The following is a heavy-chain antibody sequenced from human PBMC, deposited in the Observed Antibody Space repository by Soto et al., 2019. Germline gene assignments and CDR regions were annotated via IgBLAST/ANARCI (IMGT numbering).Heavy chain of an antibody. D-gene: IGHD5-12*01. J-gene: IGHJ5*02. Sequence: QVQLVRSGTVVKKPGASVKVSCKASGITFTTYAIHWVRQAPGQGLEWMGWINAGNGNTRYSQKFQGRVTLTRDTSASTAYMDLSSLTSEDAAIYYCARAISGYVTWGQGTLVTVSS. V-gene: IGHV1-3*01. CDR2: INAGNGNT. CDR3: ARAISGYVT. CDR1: GITFTTYA.